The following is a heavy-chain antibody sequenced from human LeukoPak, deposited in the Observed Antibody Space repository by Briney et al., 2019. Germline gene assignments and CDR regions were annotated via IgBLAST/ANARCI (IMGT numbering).Heavy chain of an antibody. CDR3: ARDESREYYFDY. V-gene: IGHV4-39*07. J-gene: IGHJ4*02. CDR2: IYYSGST. CDR1: GGSISSSSYY. Sequence: PSETLSLTCIVSGGSISSSSYYWGWIRQPPGKGLEWIGSIYYSGSTYYNPSLKSRVTISVDTSKNQFSLKLSSVTAADTAVYYCARDESREYYFDYWGQGTLVTVSS.